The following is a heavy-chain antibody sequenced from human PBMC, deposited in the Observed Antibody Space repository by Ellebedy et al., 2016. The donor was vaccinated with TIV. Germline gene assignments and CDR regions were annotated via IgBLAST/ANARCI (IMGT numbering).Heavy chain of an antibody. D-gene: IGHD2-2*01. CDR3: VKGLGYCSSASCYEGY. V-gene: IGHV3-23*01. Sequence: GESLKISXAASGFIFSSYAMNWVRQAPGKGLEWVSVITRSGGGIYYAESVKGRFTISRDDSKNTLYLQTNSLRAEDTAVYYCVKGLGYCSSASCYEGYWGQGTLVTVSS. CDR2: ITRSGGGI. J-gene: IGHJ4*02. CDR1: GFIFSSYA.